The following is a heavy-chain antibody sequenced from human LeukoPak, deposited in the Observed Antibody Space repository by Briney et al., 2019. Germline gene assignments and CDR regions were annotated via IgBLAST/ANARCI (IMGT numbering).Heavy chain of an antibody. D-gene: IGHD2-2*01. Sequence: GASVKVSCKASGYIFTDYYMHWVRQAPGQELGWMGRINPNSGGTNYAQKFQGRVTMTRDTSISTAYTELSSLRSEDTATYYCARDYCSSTSCLFDYWGQGTLVTVSS. CDR3: ARDYCSSTSCLFDY. CDR1: GYIFTDYY. J-gene: IGHJ4*02. V-gene: IGHV1/OR15-1*02. CDR2: INPNSGGT.